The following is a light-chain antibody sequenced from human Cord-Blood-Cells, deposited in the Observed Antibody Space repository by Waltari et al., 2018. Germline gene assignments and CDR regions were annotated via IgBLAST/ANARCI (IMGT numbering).Light chain of an antibody. CDR3: SSYTSSSTWV. V-gene: IGLV2-14*03. CDR1: SSDVGGYNY. CDR2: DVS. J-gene: IGLJ3*02. Sequence: QSALTQPASVSGSPGQSITISCTGTSSDVGGYNYVSWYQQHPGKAPRPMIYDVSNRPSGFSNRFSGSKSGNTASLTISGLQAEDEAEYCCSSYTSSSTWVFGGGTKLTVL.